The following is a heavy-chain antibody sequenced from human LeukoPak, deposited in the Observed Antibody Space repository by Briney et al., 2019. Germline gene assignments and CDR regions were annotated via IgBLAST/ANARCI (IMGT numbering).Heavy chain of an antibody. V-gene: IGHV3-30-3*01. Sequence: GRSLRLSCAASGFTFSSYAMHWVRQAPGKGLEWVAVISYDGSNKYYADSVKGRFTISRDNAKNSLYLQMNSLRAEDTAVYYCAREASGSYGHWGQGTLVTVSS. D-gene: IGHD1-26*01. J-gene: IGHJ4*02. CDR3: AREASGSYGH. CDR1: GFTFSSYA. CDR2: ISYDGSNK.